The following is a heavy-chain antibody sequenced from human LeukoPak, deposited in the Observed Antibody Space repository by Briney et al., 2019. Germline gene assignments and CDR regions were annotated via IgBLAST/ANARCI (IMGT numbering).Heavy chain of an antibody. CDR3: AREETQDIVATIHYFDY. Sequence: ASVKVSCKASGYTFASYYTHWVRQAPGQGLEWMGIINPSGGSTSYAQKFQGRVTMTRDTSTSTVYMELSSLRSEDTAVYYCAREETQDIVATIHYFDYWGQGTLVTVSS. CDR1: GYTFASYY. CDR2: INPSGGST. J-gene: IGHJ4*02. D-gene: IGHD5-12*01. V-gene: IGHV1-46*01.